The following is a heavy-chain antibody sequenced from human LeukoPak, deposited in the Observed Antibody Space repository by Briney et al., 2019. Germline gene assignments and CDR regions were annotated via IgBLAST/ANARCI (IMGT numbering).Heavy chain of an antibody. CDR1: GYTFTGYY. V-gene: IGHV1-2*02. CDR3: ARSEVVVMGKSFDY. D-gene: IGHD3-22*01. J-gene: IGHJ4*02. CDR2: INPNSGGT. Sequence: ASVTVSCKASGYTFTGYYMHWVRQAPGQGLEWMRWINPNSGGTNYAQKFQGRVTMTRDTSTSTVYMELSSLRSEDTAVYYCARSEVVVMGKSFDYWGQGTLVTVSS.